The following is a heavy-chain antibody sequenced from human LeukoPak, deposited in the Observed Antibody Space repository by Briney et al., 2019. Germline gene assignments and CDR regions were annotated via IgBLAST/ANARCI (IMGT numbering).Heavy chain of an antibody. D-gene: IGHD3-10*01. CDR3: ARDPRGDYGSGSYLFDY. CDR2: INPNSGGT. J-gene: IGHJ4*02. V-gene: IGHV1-2*02. CDR1: GYTFTGYY. Sequence: GASVKVSCKASGYTFTGYYIHWVRQAPGQGLEWMGWINPNSGGTNYAQKFQGRVTMTRDTSISTAYMELSRLRSDDTAVDYCARDPRGDYGSGSYLFDYWGQGTLVTVSS.